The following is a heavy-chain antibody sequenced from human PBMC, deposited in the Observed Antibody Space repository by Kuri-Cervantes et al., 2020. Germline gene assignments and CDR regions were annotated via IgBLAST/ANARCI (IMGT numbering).Heavy chain of an antibody. D-gene: IGHD2-8*01. V-gene: IGHV3-23*01. Sequence: SVKGRFTISRDNSKNKNTLYLQMDNLRAEDSAIYYCAKSVFAIPLFDYWGLGTLVTVSS. J-gene: IGHJ4*02. CDR3: AKSVFAIPLFDY.